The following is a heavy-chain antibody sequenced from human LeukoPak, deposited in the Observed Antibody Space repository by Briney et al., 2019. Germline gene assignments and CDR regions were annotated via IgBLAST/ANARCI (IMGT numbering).Heavy chain of an antibody. Sequence: GGSLRLSCAASGFSFNNYAMYWVRQSPGKGLEYVSGINSNGGSTNYANSVKDRFIISRDNSKNTLYLQMCSLRAEDMAVYYCARGGGYNWNWGYAFDIWGQGTMVTVSS. CDR3: ARGGGYNWNWGYAFDI. D-gene: IGHD1-7*01. J-gene: IGHJ3*02. V-gene: IGHV3-64*01. CDR1: GFSFNNYA. CDR2: INSNGGST.